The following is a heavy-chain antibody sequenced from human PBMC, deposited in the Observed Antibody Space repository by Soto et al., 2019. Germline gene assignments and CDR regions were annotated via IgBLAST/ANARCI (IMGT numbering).Heavy chain of an antibody. Sequence: LRLSCAASGFAFNDARMSWVRQGPGKGLEWVGRIKGETDGGATQYAGPTKGRFTISRDDSKSTIYLQMNSLKMEDTAVYFCTTGSRYWGRGTQVTVSS. CDR1: GFAFNDAR. J-gene: IGHJ4*02. V-gene: IGHV3-15*01. CDR2: IKGETDGGAT. CDR3: TTGSRY. D-gene: IGHD1-26*01.